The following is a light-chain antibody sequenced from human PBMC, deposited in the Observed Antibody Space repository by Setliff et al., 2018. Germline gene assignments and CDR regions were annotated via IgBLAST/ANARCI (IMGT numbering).Light chain of an antibody. CDR3: SSNIGSNNFDV. CDR2: EVN. CDR1: SSDIGGYKY. V-gene: IGLV2-8*01. J-gene: IGLJ1*01. Sequence: ALTQPPSASGSPGQSVTISCTGTSSDIGGYKYVSWYQQHPGKAPKLMIYEVNKRPSGVPDRFSGSKPGNTASLTVSGLQAEDEADYYCSSNIGSNNFDVFGTGTKVTVL.